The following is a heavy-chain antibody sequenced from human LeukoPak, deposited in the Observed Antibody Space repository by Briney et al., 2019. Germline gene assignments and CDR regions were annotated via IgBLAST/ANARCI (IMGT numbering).Heavy chain of an antibody. Sequence: PGGSLRLSCAASGFTFSSYGMNWVRQAPGKGLEWVSYISSSGTIYYADSVKGRFTISRDNAKNSLYLQMNSLRAEDTAVYYCAREAPTSCHDYWGQGTLVTVSS. CDR3: AREAPTSCHDY. CDR2: ISSSGTI. J-gene: IGHJ4*02. V-gene: IGHV3-48*04. CDR1: GFTFSSYG. D-gene: IGHD2-2*01.